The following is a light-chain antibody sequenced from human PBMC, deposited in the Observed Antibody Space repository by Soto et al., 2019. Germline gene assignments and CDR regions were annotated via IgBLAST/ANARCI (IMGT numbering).Light chain of an antibody. CDR2: EGS. CDR3: CSYAGSSTLPL. Sequence: SALTQPASVSGSPGQSITISCTGTSSDVGSYNLVSWYQQHPGKAPKLMIYEGSKRPSGVSNRFSGSKSGNTASLTISGLQAEDEADYYCCSYAGSSTLPLFGGGTKLTVL. CDR1: SSDVGSYNL. J-gene: IGLJ2*01. V-gene: IGLV2-23*03.